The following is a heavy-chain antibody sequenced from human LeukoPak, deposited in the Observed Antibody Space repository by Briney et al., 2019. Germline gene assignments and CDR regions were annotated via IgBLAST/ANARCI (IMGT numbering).Heavy chain of an antibody. CDR2: IYTSGST. J-gene: IGHJ5*02. Sequence: SETLSLTCTVSGGSISSGSYYWSWIRQPAGKGLEWIGRIYTSGSTNYNPSLKSRVTISVDTSKNQFSLKLSSVTAADTAVYYCARGLRWLQLVRTGWFDPWGQGTLVTVSS. D-gene: IGHD5-24*01. CDR1: GGSISSGSYY. CDR3: ARGLRWLQLVRTGWFDP. V-gene: IGHV4-61*02.